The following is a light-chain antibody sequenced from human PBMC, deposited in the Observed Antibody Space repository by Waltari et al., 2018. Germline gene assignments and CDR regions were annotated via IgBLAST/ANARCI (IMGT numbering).Light chain of an antibody. V-gene: IGKV3-20*01. CDR2: DTS. J-gene: IGKJ1*01. CDR3: QKYGTLPAT. CDR1: QSVSRT. Sequence: IVLTQSPGTLSLSPGDRATLSCRASQSVSRTLAWYQQKPGQAPRLLIYDTSSRATGIPDRVSGSGSGTDFSLTISRLEPEDFAVYYCQKYGTLPATFGQGTKVEIK.